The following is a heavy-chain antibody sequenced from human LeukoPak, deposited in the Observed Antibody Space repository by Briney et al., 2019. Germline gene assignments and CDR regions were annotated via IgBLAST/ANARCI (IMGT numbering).Heavy chain of an antibody. CDR3: ARDAGGRTQREGWFDP. D-gene: IGHD1-1*01. J-gene: IGHJ5*02. CDR1: GFTFSSYA. V-gene: IGHV3-21*06. CDR2: TSSGSSWI. Sequence: GGSLRLSCAASGFTFSSYAMRWVRQAPGKGLEWVASTSSGSSWIYYADSVRGRFTISRDNAKNLLYLQMNSLRAEDTAIYYCARDAGGRTQREGWFDPWGQGTLVTVSS.